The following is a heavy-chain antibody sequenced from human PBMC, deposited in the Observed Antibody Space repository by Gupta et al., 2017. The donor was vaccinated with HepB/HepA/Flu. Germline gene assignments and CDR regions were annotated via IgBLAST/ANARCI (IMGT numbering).Heavy chain of an antibody. CDR1: GFTFSSYA. V-gene: IGHV3-23*01. Sequence: EVQLLESGEGLVQPGGSLRLSCAASGFTFSSYAMSWVRQAPGKGLEWVSAISGSGGSTYYADSVKGRFTISRDNSKNTLYLQMNSLRAEDTAVYYCAKFQGDHYYYYYYGMDVWGQGTTVTVSS. CDR2: ISGSGGST. J-gene: IGHJ6*02. D-gene: IGHD2-21*01. CDR3: AKFQGDHYYYYYYGMDV.